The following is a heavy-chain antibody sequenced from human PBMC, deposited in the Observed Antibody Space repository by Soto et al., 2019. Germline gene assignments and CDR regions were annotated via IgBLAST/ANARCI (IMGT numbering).Heavy chain of an antibody. Sequence: SETLSLTCTVSGDSISSYFWSWIRQPAGKGLEWIGRVHTSGSTTYNPSLKSRGTMSVDTSKSQFSLKLTSVTAADTAVYYCARETAVASTGWLDPWGQGTLVTVSS. V-gene: IGHV4-4*07. CDR3: ARETAVASTGWLDP. CDR2: VHTSGST. D-gene: IGHD6-19*01. J-gene: IGHJ5*02. CDR1: GDSISSYF.